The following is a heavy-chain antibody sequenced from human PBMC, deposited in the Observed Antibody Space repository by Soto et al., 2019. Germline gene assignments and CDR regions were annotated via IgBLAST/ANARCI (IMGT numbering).Heavy chain of an antibody. CDR1: GGTFSSYP. D-gene: IGHD2-2*02. V-gene: IGHV1-69*13. Sequence: SVKVSCKASGGTFSSYPMSWVRQAPGQGLECMGGIIPIFGTANYAQKFQGRVTITADESTSTAYMELSSLRSEDTAVYYCARDGSKRGYCSSTSCYKGGRGRNWFDPWGQGTLVTVSS. J-gene: IGHJ5*02. CDR3: ARDGSKRGYCSSTSCYKGGRGRNWFDP. CDR2: IIPIFGTA.